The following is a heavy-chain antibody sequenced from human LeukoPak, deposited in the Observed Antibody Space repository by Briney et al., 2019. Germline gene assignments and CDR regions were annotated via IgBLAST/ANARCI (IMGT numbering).Heavy chain of an antibody. CDR1: GGSISSSSYY. J-gene: IGHJ4*02. Sequence: SETLSLTCTVSGGSISSSSYYWGWIRQPPGKGLEWIGSIYYSGSTYYNPSLKSRVTISVDTSKNQFSLKLSSVTAADTAVYYCATYGDIVGATPLFDYWGQGTLVTVSS. CDR2: IYYSGST. V-gene: IGHV4-39*07. CDR3: ATYGDIVGATPLFDY. D-gene: IGHD1-26*01.